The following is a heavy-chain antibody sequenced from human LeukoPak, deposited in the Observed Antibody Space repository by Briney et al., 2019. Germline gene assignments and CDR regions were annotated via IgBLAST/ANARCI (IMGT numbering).Heavy chain of an antibody. V-gene: IGHV3-30*18. Sequence: GGSLRLSCAASGFTFSVYAMSWVRQAPGKGLEWVAVISYDGSNKYYADSVKGRFTISRDNSKNTLYLQMNSLRAEDTAVYYCAKGTPYSSSWYLAVYWGQGTLVTVSS. D-gene: IGHD6-13*01. J-gene: IGHJ4*02. CDR2: ISYDGSNK. CDR1: GFTFSVYA. CDR3: AKGTPYSSSWYLAVY.